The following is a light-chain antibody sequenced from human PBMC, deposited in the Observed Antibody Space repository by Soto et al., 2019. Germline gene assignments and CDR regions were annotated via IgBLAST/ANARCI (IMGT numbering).Light chain of an antibody. CDR1: SSDVGGYNL. CDR2: EVN. V-gene: IGLV2-8*01. Sequence: QSALTQPPSASGSPGQSVTISCTGTSSDVGGYNLVSWYQQHPGKAPQLMIYEVNKRPSGVPDRFSGSKSGNTASLTVSGLQAGDEADYYCCSYADNNIYVFGTGTKVTVL. J-gene: IGLJ1*01. CDR3: CSYADNNIYV.